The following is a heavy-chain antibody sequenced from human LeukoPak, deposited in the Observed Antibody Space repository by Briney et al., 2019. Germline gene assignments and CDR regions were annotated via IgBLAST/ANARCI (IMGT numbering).Heavy chain of an antibody. CDR2: INHSGST. CDR3: ARDSGTSGEVKFDP. CDR1: GGSFSGYY. Sequence: SETLSLTCAVYGGSFSGYYWSWIRQPPGKGLEWIGEINHSGSTNYNPSLKSRVTMSVDTSKNQVSLKLKSVTAADTAVYYCARDSGTSGEVKFDPWGQGALVTVSS. D-gene: IGHD3-10*01. J-gene: IGHJ5*02. V-gene: IGHV4-34*01.